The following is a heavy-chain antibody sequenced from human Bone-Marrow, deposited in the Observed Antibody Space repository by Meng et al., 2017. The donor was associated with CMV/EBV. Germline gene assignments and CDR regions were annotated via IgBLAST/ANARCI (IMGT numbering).Heavy chain of an antibody. CDR2: ISSSSSYK. D-gene: IGHD1-26*01. CDR3: VGGSPRDAFDI. CDR1: GFTFSRYS. Sequence: GGSLRISCAASGFTFSRYSMNWVRQAPGKGLEWVSSISSSSSYKFYGVSVKGRFTISRDNARNSLYLQMNSLRSEDTAVYYCVGGSPRDAFDIWGHWTIVAVSS. J-gene: IGHJ3*02. V-gene: IGHV3-21*01.